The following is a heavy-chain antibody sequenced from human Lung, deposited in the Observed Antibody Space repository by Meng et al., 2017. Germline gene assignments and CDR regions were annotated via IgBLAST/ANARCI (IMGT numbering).Heavy chain of an antibody. J-gene: IGHJ4*02. CDR1: GGSISSGGYY. V-gene: IGHV4-31*03. Sequence: VQLPESGPGLVKPSQTLSLTCPVSGGSISSGGYYWSWIRQHPGKGLEWIGYIYYSGSTYYNPSLKSRVTISVDTSKNQFSLKLSSVTAADTAVYYCARETEYYDSSGYSVESYYFDYWGQGTLVTVSS. D-gene: IGHD3-22*01. CDR3: ARETEYYDSSGYSVESYYFDY. CDR2: IYYSGST.